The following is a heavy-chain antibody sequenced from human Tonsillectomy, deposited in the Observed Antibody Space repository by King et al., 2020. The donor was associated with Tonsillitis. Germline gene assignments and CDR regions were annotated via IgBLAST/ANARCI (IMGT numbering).Heavy chain of an antibody. CDR3: AKEGDYVWGSYRYLIIDY. V-gene: IGHV3-30*02. CDR1: GFTFSSYG. J-gene: IGHJ4*02. Sequence: QLVQSGGGVVQPGGSLRLSCAASGFTFSSYGMHWVRQAPGKGLEWVAFIRYDGSNKYYADSVKGRFTISRDNSKNTLYLQMNSLRAEDTAVYYCAKEGDYVWGSYRYLIIDYWGQGTLVTVSS. D-gene: IGHD3-16*02. CDR2: IRYDGSNK.